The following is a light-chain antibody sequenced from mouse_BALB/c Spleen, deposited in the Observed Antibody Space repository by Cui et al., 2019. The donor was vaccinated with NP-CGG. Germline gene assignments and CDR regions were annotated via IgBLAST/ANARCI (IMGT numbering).Light chain of an antibody. V-gene: IGLV1*01. CDR2: GTN. CDR3: ALWYSNHWV. Sequence: AVIPQSSALTTSPGETVTLTCRSSTGAVTTSNYANWVQEKPDHLFTGLIGGTNNRAPGIPARFSGSLIGDKAALTIRGAQTEDEAIYFCALWYSNHWVFGGGTKLTVL. J-gene: IGLJ1*01. CDR1: TGAVTTSNY.